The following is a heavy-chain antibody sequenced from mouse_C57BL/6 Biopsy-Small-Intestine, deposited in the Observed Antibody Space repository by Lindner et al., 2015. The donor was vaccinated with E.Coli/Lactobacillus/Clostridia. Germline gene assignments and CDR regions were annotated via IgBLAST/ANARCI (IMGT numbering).Heavy chain of an antibody. Sequence: VQLQESGPELVKPGASVKMSCKASGYTFTNYVIHWVKQKPGQGPEWIGYINPYNDDTKYNEKFNGNEKFKGKATLTSDKSSSTAYMELSSLTSEDSAVYYCTREAYYYDGSSPFSFWGQGTLVTVSA. D-gene: IGHD1-1*01. CDR1: GYTFTNYV. V-gene: IGHV1-14*01. J-gene: IGHJ3*01. CDR3: TREAYYYDGSSPFSF. CDR2: INPYNDDT.